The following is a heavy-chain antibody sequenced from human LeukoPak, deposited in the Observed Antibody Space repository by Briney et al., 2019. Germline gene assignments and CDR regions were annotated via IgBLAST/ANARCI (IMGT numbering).Heavy chain of an antibody. CDR1: GYTFTGYY. D-gene: IGHD6-13*01. CDR2: INPNSGGT. CDR3: ASRNHYSSSWYGNDY. V-gene: IGHV1-2*02. J-gene: IGHJ4*02. Sequence: GASVKVSCKASGYTFTGYYMHWVRQAPGQGLEWMGWINPNSGGTNYAQKFQGRVTMTRDTSISTAYMELSRLRSDDTAVYYCASRNHYSSSWYGNDYWGQGTLVTVSS.